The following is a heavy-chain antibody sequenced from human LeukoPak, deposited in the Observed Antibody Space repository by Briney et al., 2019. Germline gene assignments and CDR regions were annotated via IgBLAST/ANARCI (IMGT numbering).Heavy chain of an antibody. V-gene: IGHV4-34*01. D-gene: IGHD5-24*01. CDR3: ASPPVEMATIDAFDI. J-gene: IGHJ3*02. Sequence: SETLSLTCAVYGGSFSGYYWSWIRQPPGKGLEWIGEINHSGSTNYNPSLKSRVTISVDTSKNQFSLELSSVTAADTAVYYCASPPVEMATIDAFDIWGQGTMVTVSS. CDR1: GGSFSGYY. CDR2: INHSGST.